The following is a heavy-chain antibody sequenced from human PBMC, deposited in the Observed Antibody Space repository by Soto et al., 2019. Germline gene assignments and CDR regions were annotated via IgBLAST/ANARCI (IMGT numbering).Heavy chain of an antibody. D-gene: IGHD3-9*01. CDR3: AGRGHFDLQYYFDD. V-gene: IGHV4-59*08. CDR2: IYYSGST. CDR1: GGSIISYY. Sequence: SETLSLTCTVSGGSIISYYWSWIRQPPGKGLEWIGYIYYSGSTNYNPSLKSRVTISVDTSKNQFSLKLSSVTAADTAVYYCAGRGHFDLQYYFDDWGEGTLVTVS. J-gene: IGHJ4*02.